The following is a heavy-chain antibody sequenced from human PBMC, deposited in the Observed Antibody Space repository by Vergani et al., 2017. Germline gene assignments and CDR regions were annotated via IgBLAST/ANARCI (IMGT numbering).Heavy chain of an antibody. CDR3: ARLPTNGGSYYYLDY. CDR1: GGSISSYY. D-gene: IGHD4-23*01. V-gene: IGHV4-59*01. Sequence: QVQLQESCPGLVKPSETLSLTCTVSGGSISSYYWSWIRQPPGQGLEWIGYIYYSGSTNYNPSLKSRVTITVDTYKTQFSLKLSSVTAEDTAVYYCARLPTNGGSYYYLDYWGQGTLVTVSS. J-gene: IGHJ4*02. CDR2: IYYSGST.